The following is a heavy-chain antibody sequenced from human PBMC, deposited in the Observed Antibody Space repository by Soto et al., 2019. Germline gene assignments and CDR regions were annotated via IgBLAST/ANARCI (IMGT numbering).Heavy chain of an antibody. D-gene: IGHD6-19*01. CDR1: GFTFSSYG. J-gene: IGHJ4*02. CDR2: ISYDGSNK. V-gene: IGHV3-30*18. CDR3: ANEDGSGWYYFDY. Sequence: QVQLVESGGGVVQPGRSLRLSCAASGFTFSSYGMHWVRQAPGKGLEWVAVISYDGSNKYYADSVKGRFTISRDTSKNTLYLQMNSLSAEDTAVYYCANEDGSGWYYFDYWGQGTLVTVSS.